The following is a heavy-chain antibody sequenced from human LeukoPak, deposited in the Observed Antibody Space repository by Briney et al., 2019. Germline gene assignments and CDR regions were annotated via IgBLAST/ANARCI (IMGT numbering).Heavy chain of an antibody. J-gene: IGHJ3*02. V-gene: IGHV1-18*01. CDR1: GYTFTSYG. Sequence: ASVKVSCKASGYTFTSYGISWVRQAPGQGLEWMGWISAYNGNTNYAQKLQGRVTMTTDTSMSTAYMELRSLRSDDTAVYYCASSVGYCSSTSCYVPFDIWGQGTMVTVSS. CDR2: ISAYNGNT. CDR3: ASSVGYCSSTSCYVPFDI. D-gene: IGHD2-2*01.